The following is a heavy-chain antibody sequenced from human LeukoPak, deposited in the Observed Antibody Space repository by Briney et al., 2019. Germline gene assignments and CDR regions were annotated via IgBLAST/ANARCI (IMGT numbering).Heavy chain of an antibody. V-gene: IGHV3-48*04. Sequence: GGSLRLSCAASGFTFSSYSMNWVRQAPGKGLEWVSYISSSSSTIYYADSVKGRFTISRDNAKNSLYLQMDSLRAEDTAVYYCAITMVRGVPYYFDYWGQGTLVTVSS. CDR1: GFTFSSYS. J-gene: IGHJ4*02. D-gene: IGHD3-10*01. CDR2: ISSSSSTI. CDR3: AITMVRGVPYYFDY.